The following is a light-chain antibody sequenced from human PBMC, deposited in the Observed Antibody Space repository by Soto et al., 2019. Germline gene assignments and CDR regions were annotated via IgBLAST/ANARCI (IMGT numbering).Light chain of an antibody. J-gene: IGKJ4*01. V-gene: IGKV3-20*01. CDR2: GAS. Sequence: EIVLTQSPGTLSLSPGERATLSCRASQSVSTTYFAWYQHKPGQAPRLLIYGASSRATGIPDRFSGSGSGTDFTLTISRLEPEDLATYYCQQYDNLPLTFGGGTKVEIK. CDR1: QSVSTTY. CDR3: QQYDNLPLT.